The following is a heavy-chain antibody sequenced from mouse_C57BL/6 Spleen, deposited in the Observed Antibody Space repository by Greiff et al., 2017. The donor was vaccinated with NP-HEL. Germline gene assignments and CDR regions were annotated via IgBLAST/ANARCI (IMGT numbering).Heavy chain of an antibody. CDR3: TRGSTTVVMDYAMDY. V-gene: IGHV1-15*01. CDR1: GYTFTDYE. Sequence: QVHVKQSGAELVRPGASVTLSCKASGYTFTDYEMHWVKQTPVHGLEWIGAIDPETGGTAYNQKFKGKAILTADKSSSTAYMELRSLTSEDSAVYYCTRGSTTVVMDYAMDYWGQGTSVTVSS. J-gene: IGHJ4*01. D-gene: IGHD1-1*01. CDR2: IDPETGGT.